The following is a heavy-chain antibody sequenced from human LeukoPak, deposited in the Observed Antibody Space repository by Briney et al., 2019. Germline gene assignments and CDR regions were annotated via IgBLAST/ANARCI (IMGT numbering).Heavy chain of an antibody. J-gene: IGHJ5*02. V-gene: IGHV3-11*04. D-gene: IGHD6-13*01. CDR3: AKDAIAAADYNWFDP. Sequence: GGSLRLSCAASGFTFSDYYISWIRQAPGKGLEWVSYIGSSSTGSPIYYADSVKGRFTLSRDNAKNSLYLQMNSLRAEDTAVYYCAKDAIAAADYNWFDPWGQGTLVTVSS. CDR1: GFTFSDYY. CDR2: IGSSSTGSPI.